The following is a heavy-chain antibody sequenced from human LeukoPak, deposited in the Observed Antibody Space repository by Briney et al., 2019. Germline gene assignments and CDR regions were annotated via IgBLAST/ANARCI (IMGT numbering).Heavy chain of an antibody. V-gene: IGHV3-64*01. CDR2: ISSNGGST. J-gene: IGHJ4*02. D-gene: IGHD6-19*01. CDR1: GFTFSSYA. CDR3: AKLKGGGWPRYFDY. Sequence: GGSLRLSCAASGFTFSSYAMHWVRQAPGKGLEYVSAISSNGGSTYYANSVKGRFTISRDNSKNTLYLQMGSLRAEDTAVYYCAKLKGGGWPRYFDYWGQGTLVTVSS.